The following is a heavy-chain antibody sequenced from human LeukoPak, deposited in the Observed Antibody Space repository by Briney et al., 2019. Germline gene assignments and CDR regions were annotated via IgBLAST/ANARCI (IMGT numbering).Heavy chain of an antibody. CDR2: IYYSGST. D-gene: IGHD6-19*01. J-gene: IGHJ3*02. CDR3: ARVEGAVAGTAAFDI. CDR1: GGSISSYY. Sequence: SETLSLTCTVSGGSISSYYWSWIRQPPGKGLEWIGYIYYSGSTNCNPSLKSRVTISVDTSKNQFSLKLSSVTAADTAVYYCARVEGAVAGTAAFDIWGQGTMVTVSS. V-gene: IGHV4-59*01.